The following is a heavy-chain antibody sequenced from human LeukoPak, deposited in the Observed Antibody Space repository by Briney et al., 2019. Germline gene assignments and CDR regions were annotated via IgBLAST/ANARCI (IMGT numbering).Heavy chain of an antibody. J-gene: IGHJ4*02. V-gene: IGHV5-51*01. CDR2: IYPGDSDT. Sequence: GESLKISCKGSGYSFTSYWIGWVRQMPGKGREWMGIIYPGDSDTRYSPSFQGQVTISADKSISTAYLQWSVLKASDTAMYYCARPIAVAGKGADYWGQGTLVTVSS. CDR3: ARPIAVAGKGADY. D-gene: IGHD6-19*01. CDR1: GYSFTSYW.